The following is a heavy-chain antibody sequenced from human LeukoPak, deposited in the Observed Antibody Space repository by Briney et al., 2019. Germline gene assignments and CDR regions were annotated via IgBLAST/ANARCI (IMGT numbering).Heavy chain of an antibody. Sequence: SQTLSLTCSVSGDSIRSGTYYWSWIRQPAGKGLEWIGRIYTSGSTSYNPSLKSRVTISVDTSKNQFSLKLTSVTAADTAVYYCARGGGATRINYWGQGTLVTVSS. CDR2: IYTSGST. V-gene: IGHV4-61*02. D-gene: IGHD5-12*01. CDR3: ARGGGATRINY. CDR1: GDSIRSGTYY. J-gene: IGHJ4*02.